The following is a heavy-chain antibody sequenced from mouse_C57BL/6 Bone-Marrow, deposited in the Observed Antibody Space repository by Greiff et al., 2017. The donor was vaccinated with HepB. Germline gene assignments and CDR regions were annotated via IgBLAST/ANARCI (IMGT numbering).Heavy chain of an antibody. CDR3: TTEDLSTMVTFAY. V-gene: IGHV14-4*01. CDR2: IDPENGDT. CDR1: GFNIKDDY. J-gene: IGHJ3*01. Sequence: EVQLQQSGAELVRPGASVKLSCTASGFNIKDDYMHWVKQRPEQGLEWIGWIDPENGDTEYASKFQGKATITADTSSNTAYLQLSSLTSEDTAVYYCTTEDLSTMVTFAYWGQGTLVTVSA. D-gene: IGHD2-2*01.